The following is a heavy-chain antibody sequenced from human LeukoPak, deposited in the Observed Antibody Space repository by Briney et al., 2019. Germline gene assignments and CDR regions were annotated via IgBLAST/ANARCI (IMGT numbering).Heavy chain of an antibody. Sequence: PPETESLTCTVSGGSISSGDYYWSGIRQPPGKGLEWIGYIYYSGSTYYNPSLKSRVTISVDTSKNQFSLKLSTVTAADTAVYYCAREKFGAGYSYGYYYYGKDAWGQGTTVTVSS. J-gene: IGHJ6*02. V-gene: IGHV4-30-4*01. CDR2: IYYSGST. CDR3: AREKFGAGYSYGYYYYGKDA. CDR1: GGSISSGDYY. D-gene: IGHD5-18*01.